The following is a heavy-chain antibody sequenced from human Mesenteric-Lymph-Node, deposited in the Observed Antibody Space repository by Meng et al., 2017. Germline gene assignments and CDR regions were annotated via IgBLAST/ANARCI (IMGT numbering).Heavy chain of an antibody. Sequence: SETLSLTCTVSGGSISSGSYYWSWIRQPAGKGLEWIGRIYTSGSTNYNPSLKSRVTISVDTSKNQFSLKLSSVTAADPAVYYCAREGYCSGCGSSDDWGQGAMVTVSS. CDR3: AREGYCSGCGSSDD. CDR1: GGSISSGSYY. D-gene: IGHD2-15*01. V-gene: IGHV4-61*02. CDR2: IYTSGST. J-gene: IGHJ4*02.